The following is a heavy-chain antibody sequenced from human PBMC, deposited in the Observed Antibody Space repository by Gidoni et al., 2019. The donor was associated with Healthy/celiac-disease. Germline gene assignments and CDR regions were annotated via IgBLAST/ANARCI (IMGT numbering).Heavy chain of an antibody. CDR2: IIPSLGIA. Sequence: QVQLVQSGAEVKKPGSSVKVSCKAAGGTFSSYPISWVRQAPGQGLEGMGRIIPSLGIANDAQKFQGRATITADKSTSTAYMELSSMSSEDTAVYYCAREPHRYCSSTSCYYPRYYYYMDVWGKGTTVTVSS. D-gene: IGHD2-2*01. V-gene: IGHV1-69*04. CDR3: AREPHRYCSSTSCYYPRYYYYMDV. J-gene: IGHJ6*03. CDR1: GGTFSSYP.